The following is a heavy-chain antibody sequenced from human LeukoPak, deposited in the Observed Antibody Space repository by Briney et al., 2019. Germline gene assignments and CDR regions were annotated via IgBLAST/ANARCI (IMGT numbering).Heavy chain of an antibody. Sequence: GGSLRFSCAASGFTFSSSGMHWVRQAPGKGLEWLAVISNDGSNKYYADSVKGRFTISRDNPKNTLYLEMNSLRAEDTAVYYCAKRGGSYFDYWGQGTLVTVSS. J-gene: IGHJ4*02. CDR3: AKRGGSYFDY. CDR1: GFTFSSSG. CDR2: ISNDGSNK. V-gene: IGHV3-30*18. D-gene: IGHD1-26*01.